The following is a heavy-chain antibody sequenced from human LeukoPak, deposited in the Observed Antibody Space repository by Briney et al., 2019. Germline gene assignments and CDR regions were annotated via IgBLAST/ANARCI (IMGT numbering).Heavy chain of an antibody. Sequence: SSVKVPCKASGDTFSATAISWVRQAPGQGLEWMGGIIPSWGTTNYAEQFQGRVTITADASTTAAYMELSSLTFEDTAVYYCARGVRREPSEFDSWGQGTLVIVSS. CDR1: GDTFSATA. CDR2: IIPSWGTT. V-gene: IGHV1-69*13. J-gene: IGHJ4*02. CDR3: ARGVRREPSEFDS. D-gene: IGHD1-14*01.